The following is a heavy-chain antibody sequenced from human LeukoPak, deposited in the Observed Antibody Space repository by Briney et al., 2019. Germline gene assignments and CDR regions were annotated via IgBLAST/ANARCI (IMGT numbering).Heavy chain of an antibody. V-gene: IGHV3-30*02. CDR3: AKDRLAYCGGDCYSWYFQH. Sequence: GGSLRLSCAASGFTFSSYGMHWVRQAPGKGLEWVAFIRYDGSNKYYADSVKGRFTISRDNSKNTLYLQMNSLRAEDTAVYYCAKDRLAYCGGDCYSWYFQHWGQGTPVTVSS. J-gene: IGHJ1*01. D-gene: IGHD2-21*01. CDR1: GFTFSSYG. CDR2: IRYDGSNK.